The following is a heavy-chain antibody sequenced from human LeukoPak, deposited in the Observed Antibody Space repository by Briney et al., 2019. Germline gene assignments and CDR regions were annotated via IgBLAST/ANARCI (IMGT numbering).Heavy chain of an antibody. V-gene: IGHV4-4*07. CDR2: IYTSGGT. Sequence: SETLSLTCTVSGGSISSYYWSWIRQPAGKGLEWIGRIYTSGGTNYNPSLKSRVTMSVDTSKNQFSLKLSSVTAADTAVYYCAREWIGGYSNHMDVWGKGTTVTVSS. D-gene: IGHD4-11*01. CDR1: GGSISSYY. J-gene: IGHJ6*03. CDR3: AREWIGGYSNHMDV.